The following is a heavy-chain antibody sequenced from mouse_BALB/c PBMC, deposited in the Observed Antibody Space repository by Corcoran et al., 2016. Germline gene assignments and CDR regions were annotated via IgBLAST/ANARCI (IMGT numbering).Heavy chain of an antibody. Sequence: EVLLQQSGHELVKPGTSVKISCKASGYTFTDYNMDWVRQSHGKSLEWIGDINPRSGGTIYNQTFKGKATLTVDKSSSTAYMELRSLTSEDTAVYYCARWGITTFDYWGQGTTVTVSS. V-gene: IGHV1-18*01. CDR2: INPRSGGT. J-gene: IGHJ2*01. CDR3: ARWGITTFDY. CDR1: GYTFTDYN. D-gene: IGHD1-1*01.